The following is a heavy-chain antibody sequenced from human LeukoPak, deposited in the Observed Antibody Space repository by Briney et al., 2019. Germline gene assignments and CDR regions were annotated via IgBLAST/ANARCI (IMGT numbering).Heavy chain of an antibody. V-gene: IGHV3-7*01. J-gene: IGHJ6*02. CDR1: GFTFSSYW. CDR3: ARGGFGELVAFYHYGMDV. CDR2: IKQDGSEK. Sequence: GGSLRLSCAASGFTFSSYWMSWVRQAPGKGLEWVANIKQDGSEKYYVDSVKGRFTISRDNAKNSLYLQMNSLRAEDTAVYYCARGGFGELVAFYHYGMDVWGQASTVTVSS. D-gene: IGHD3-10*01.